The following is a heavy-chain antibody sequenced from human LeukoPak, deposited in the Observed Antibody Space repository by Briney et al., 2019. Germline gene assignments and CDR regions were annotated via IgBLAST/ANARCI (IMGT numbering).Heavy chain of an antibody. CDR2: IYHSGST. CDR1: GYSISSGYY. Sequence: PSETLSLTCAVSGYSISSGYYWGWIRQPPGKGLEWIGSIYHSGSTYYNPSLKSRATISVDTSKNQFSLKLSSVTAADTAVYYCARTTRTIFGVVIPGSAFDIWGQGTMVTVSS. V-gene: IGHV4-38-2*01. J-gene: IGHJ3*02. D-gene: IGHD3-3*01. CDR3: ARTTRTIFGVVIPGSAFDI.